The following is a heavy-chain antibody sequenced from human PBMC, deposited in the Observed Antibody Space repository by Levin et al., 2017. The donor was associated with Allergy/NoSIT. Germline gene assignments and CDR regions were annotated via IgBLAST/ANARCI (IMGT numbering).Heavy chain of an antibody. CDR1: GFTFSGFT. J-gene: IGHJ3*02. V-gene: IGHV3-21*01. CDR2: ISSSSTYI. Sequence: GESLKISCAASGFTFSGFTLNWVRQAPGKGLEWVSSISSSSTYIYYADSLKGRFTISRDDAKNSLSLQMNSLRVEDTAVYYCASDGSYDTLDIWGQGTMVTVSS. CDR3: ASDGSYDTLDI. D-gene: IGHD6-6*01.